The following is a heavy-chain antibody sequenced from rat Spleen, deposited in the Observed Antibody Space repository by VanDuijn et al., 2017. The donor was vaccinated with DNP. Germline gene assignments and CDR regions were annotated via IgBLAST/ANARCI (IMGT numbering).Heavy chain of an antibody. Sequence: EVQLVESGGGLVQPGRSMKLSCAASGFTFSSFPMAWVRQAPTKGLEWVATIFYDGSRTYYPDSVKGRFTISRDNAKNTLYLQMNSLRSEDTATYYCARGGFGSYDYFDYWGQGVMVTVSS. J-gene: IGHJ2*01. V-gene: IGHV5-46*01. CDR3: ARGGFGSYDYFDY. CDR2: IFYDGSRT. D-gene: IGHD1-3*01. CDR1: GFTFSSFP.